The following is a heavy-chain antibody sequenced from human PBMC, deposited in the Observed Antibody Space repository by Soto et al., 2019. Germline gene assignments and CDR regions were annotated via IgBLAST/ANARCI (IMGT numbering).Heavy chain of an antibody. D-gene: IGHD6-19*01. V-gene: IGHV4-39*01. CDR2: IYYSGST. J-gene: IGHJ6*02. Sequence: QLQLQESGPGLVKPSETLSLTCTVSGGSISSSSYYWGWIRQPPGKGLEWIGSIYYSGSTYYNPSLKRRVTISVDTSKNQFSLKLSSVTAADTAVYYCARQENSSGGYYDYYGMDVWGQGTTVTVSS. CDR3: ARQENSSGGYYDYYGMDV. CDR1: GGSISSSSYY.